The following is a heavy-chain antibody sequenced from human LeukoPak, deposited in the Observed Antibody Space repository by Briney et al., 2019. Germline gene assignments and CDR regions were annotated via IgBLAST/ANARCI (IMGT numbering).Heavy chain of an antibody. CDR2: ISAYNGNT. CDR1: GYTFTSYG. CDR3: AVAQSSSSGIAAAGMFDP. V-gene: IGHV1-18*04. Sequence: ASVKVSCKASGYTFTSYGISWVRQAPGQGLEWMGWISAYNGNTNYAQKLQGRVTMTTDTSTSTAYMELRSLRSDDTAVYYCAVAQSSSSGIAAAGMFDPWGQGTLVTVSS. J-gene: IGHJ5*02. D-gene: IGHD6-13*01.